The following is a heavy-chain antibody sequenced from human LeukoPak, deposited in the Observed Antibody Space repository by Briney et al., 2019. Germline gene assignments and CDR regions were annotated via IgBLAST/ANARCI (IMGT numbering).Heavy chain of an antibody. CDR2: IAPSDSYT. J-gene: IGHJ5*02. CDR1: GYSFPSYW. CDR3: VRQPPGVYDTTQNWFDP. Sequence: GEPLKISCKVSGYSFPSYWITWVRQVPGKGLEWMGRIAPSDSYTNYNPSFEGHVTMSVEKSITTVYLQWSSLKASDTAMYYCVRQPPGVYDTTQNWFDPWGQGTLVTVSS. D-gene: IGHD3-22*01. V-gene: IGHV5-10-1*01.